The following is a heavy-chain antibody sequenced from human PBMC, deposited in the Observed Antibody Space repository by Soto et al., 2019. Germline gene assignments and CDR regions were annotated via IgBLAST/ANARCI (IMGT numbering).Heavy chain of an antibody. D-gene: IGHD3-10*01. CDR1: GGSISSGGYY. V-gene: IGHV4-31*03. J-gene: IGHJ4*02. CDR3: ARALSGSYSGGIDY. Sequence: QVQLQESGPGLVKPSQTLSLTCTVSGGSISSGGYYWSWIRQHPGKGLEWIGYIYYSGSTYYNPSLKSRVTISVDTSKNQFSLQLSSVTAADTAVYYCARALSGSYSGGIDYWGQGTLVTVSS. CDR2: IYYSGST.